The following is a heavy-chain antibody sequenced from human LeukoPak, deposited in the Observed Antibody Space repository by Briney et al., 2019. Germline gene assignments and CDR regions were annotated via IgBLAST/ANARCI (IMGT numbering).Heavy chain of an antibody. CDR3: AKGHLVVWLLLFDY. CDR1: EFTFSIYA. CDR2: VSYDVSDK. D-gene: IGHD2-21*01. V-gene: IGHV3-30*18. Sequence: GRSLRLSCAASEFTFSIYAMHCVRQAPGKGLECVALVSYDVSDKHYADSVKGRFTISRDNSKSTLYLQMNRLRDEDTVVYCCAKGHLVVWLLLFDYWGEGALVTVSS. J-gene: IGHJ4*02.